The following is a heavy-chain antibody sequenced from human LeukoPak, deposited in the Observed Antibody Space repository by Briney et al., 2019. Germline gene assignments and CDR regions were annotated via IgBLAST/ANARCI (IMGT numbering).Heavy chain of an antibody. Sequence: PSETLSLTCTVSGGSISSSYYYWGWIRQPPGKGLEWIGTISYSGTTYYNPSLESRVTISVDTSRNQFSLKLTAVTASDTAVYYCARHKMGTTRLYYFDYWCQEALVTVAS. CDR2: ISYSGTT. J-gene: IGHJ4*02. CDR3: ARHKMGTTRLYYFDY. D-gene: IGHD1-26*01. V-gene: IGHV4-39*01. CDR1: GGSISSSYYY.